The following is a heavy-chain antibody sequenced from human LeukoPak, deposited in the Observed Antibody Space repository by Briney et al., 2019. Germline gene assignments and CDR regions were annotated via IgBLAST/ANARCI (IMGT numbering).Heavy chain of an antibody. V-gene: IGHV3-23*01. Sequence: GGSLRLSCAASGFTFSSYAMSWVRQAPGKGLEWVSAISGSGGSTGDADSVKGRFTISRDNSKNTLYLQMNSLRAEDTAVYFCAKDYSSSWYSDYWGQGTLVTVSS. CDR2: ISGSGGST. D-gene: IGHD6-13*01. J-gene: IGHJ4*02. CDR1: GFTFSSYA. CDR3: AKDYSSSWYSDY.